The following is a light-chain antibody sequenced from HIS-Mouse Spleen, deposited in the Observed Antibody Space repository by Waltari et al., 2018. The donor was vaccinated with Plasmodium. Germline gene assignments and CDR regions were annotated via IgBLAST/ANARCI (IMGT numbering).Light chain of an antibody. J-gene: IGKJ1*01. CDR2: AAS. Sequence: DIHMTQSPSSLSASVGDRVTITCRASQSISSYLNWYQQKPGKAPKLLIYAASSLQSGVTSRVSGSGYGTDFTRSISSRQPEDFATYYCQQRYSTWTFGQGTKVEIK. CDR3: QQRYSTWT. V-gene: IGKV1-39*01. CDR1: QSISSY.